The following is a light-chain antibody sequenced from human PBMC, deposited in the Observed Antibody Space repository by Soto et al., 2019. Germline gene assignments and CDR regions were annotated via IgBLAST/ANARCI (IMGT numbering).Light chain of an antibody. CDR1: SSNIGSGYD. CDR3: QSYDRSLRGYV. Sequence: QSVLTQPASGSGAPGQRGTISCTGTSSNIGSGYDVHWYQHLPGTAPKLLIYGNTIRPSGVPDRFSGSKSGTSASLAITGLQAEDEADYYCQSYDRSLRGYVFGTGTKVTVL. V-gene: IGLV1-40*01. CDR2: GNT. J-gene: IGLJ1*01.